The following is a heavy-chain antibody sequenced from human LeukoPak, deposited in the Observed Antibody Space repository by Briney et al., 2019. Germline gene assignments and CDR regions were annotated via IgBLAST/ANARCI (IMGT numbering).Heavy chain of an antibody. J-gene: IGHJ4*02. V-gene: IGHV3-49*04. D-gene: IGHD6-19*01. CDR3: TRDILSGWYYFDF. Sequence: GGSLRLSCTASVFTFGDYDMSWVRQAPGKGLEWVGFIRSKRYGGATEYAASVKGRFTISRDDSKSVAYLHMNSLKTEDTAVYYCTRDILSGWYYFDFWGQGTLVTVSS. CDR1: VFTFGDYD. CDR2: IRSKRYGGAT.